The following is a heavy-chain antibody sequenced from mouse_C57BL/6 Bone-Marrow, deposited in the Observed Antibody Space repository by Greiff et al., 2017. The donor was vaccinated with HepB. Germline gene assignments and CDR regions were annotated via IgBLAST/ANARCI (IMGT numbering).Heavy chain of an antibody. CDR3: ARTIYYDYDGGVDY. Sequence: QVQLKEPGAELVKPGASVKLSCKASGYTFTSYWMHWVKQRPGRGLEWIGRIDPNSGGTKYNEKFKSKATLTVDKPSSTAYMQLSSLTSEDSAVYYCARTIYYDYDGGVDYWGQGTTLTVSS. V-gene: IGHV1-72*01. CDR1: GYTFTSYW. J-gene: IGHJ2*01. CDR2: IDPNSGGT. D-gene: IGHD2-4*01.